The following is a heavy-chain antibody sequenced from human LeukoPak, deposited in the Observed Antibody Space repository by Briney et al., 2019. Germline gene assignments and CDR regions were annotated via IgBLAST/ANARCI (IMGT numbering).Heavy chain of an antibody. D-gene: IGHD3-10*01. J-gene: IGHJ5*02. CDR1: GYTFTSYD. Sequence: ASVKVSCKASGYTFTSYDVNWVRQATGQGLEWMGWMSPDSGNTGYAQKFQGRVTMTRDTSISTAYLDLSSLTSEDTAVYYCAGVSMRVRGARRFDPWGQGTLVTVSS. V-gene: IGHV1-8*01. CDR2: MSPDSGNT. CDR3: AGVSMRVRGARRFDP.